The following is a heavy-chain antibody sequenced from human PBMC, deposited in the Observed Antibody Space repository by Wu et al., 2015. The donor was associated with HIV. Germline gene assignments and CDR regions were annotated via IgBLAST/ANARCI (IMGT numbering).Heavy chain of an antibody. CDR1: GYTFTNNY. CDR2: INLVHLSA. Sequence: QVQLVQSGAEVKTPGASVKISCETFGYTFTNNYIHWMRQAPGQGLEWMGIINLVHLSANYAQKFQDRVTLTRDTSTNTVYMELSSLRSEDTAIYYCARDLTTGFGSSVYWGQGNAGHRLL. J-gene: IGHJ4*02. V-gene: IGHV1-46*01. CDR3: ARDLTTGFGSSVY. D-gene: IGHD3-10*01.